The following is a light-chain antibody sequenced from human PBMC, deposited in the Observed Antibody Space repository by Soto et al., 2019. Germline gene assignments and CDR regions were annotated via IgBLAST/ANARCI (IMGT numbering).Light chain of an antibody. CDR3: AAWDDSLSGFYV. CDR2: RNN. J-gene: IGLJ1*01. CDR1: SSNIGSNY. V-gene: IGLV1-47*01. Sequence: QSVLTQPPSASGTPGHRVTISCSGSSSNIGSNYVYWYQQLPGTAPKLLIYRNNQRPSGVPDRFSGSKSGTSASLAISGLRSEDEADYYCAAWDDSLSGFYVSGTGTKVTVL.